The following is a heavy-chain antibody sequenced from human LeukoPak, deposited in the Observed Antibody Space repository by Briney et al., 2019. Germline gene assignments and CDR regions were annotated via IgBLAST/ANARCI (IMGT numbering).Heavy chain of an antibody. CDR3: ARDSTDGVIPRELHPPFDY. V-gene: IGHV3-30*03. Sequence: GGSLRLSCAASGFTFSSYGMHWVRQAPGKGLEWVAVISYDGSNKYYADSVKGRFTISRDNSKNTLYLQMNSLRAEDTAVYYCARDSTDGVIPRELHPPFDYWGQGTLVTVSS. CDR1: GFTFSSYG. J-gene: IGHJ4*02. CDR2: ISYDGSNK. D-gene: IGHD1-7*01.